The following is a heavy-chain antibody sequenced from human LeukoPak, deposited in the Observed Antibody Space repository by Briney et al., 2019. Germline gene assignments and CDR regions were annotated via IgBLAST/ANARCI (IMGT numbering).Heavy chain of an antibody. J-gene: IGHJ1*01. CDR3: ARHGGYSSPYLH. CDR1: GGSISNYY. D-gene: IGHD6-13*01. V-gene: IGHV4-59*08. CDR2: IYYSGST. Sequence: SETPSLTCTFSGGSISNYYWSWIRQPPGKGLECIGYIYYSGSTNYNPSLKSRVTISVDTSKNQFSLKLSSVTATDTAVYYCARHGGYSSPYLHWGQGTLVTVSS.